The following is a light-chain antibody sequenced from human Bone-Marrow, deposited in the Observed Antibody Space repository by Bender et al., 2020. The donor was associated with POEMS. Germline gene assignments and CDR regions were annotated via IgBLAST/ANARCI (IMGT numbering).Light chain of an antibody. Sequence: SYEVTQPPSVSVSPGQTATITCSGDKLGNKYASWYQQKPGHSPVLVIYEDNRRPSGIPERFSGSNSENIATLTISGTQAIDEGDYYCQAWDSSTASYVFGSGTSVTVL. CDR1: KLGNKY. CDR2: EDN. CDR3: QAWDSSTASYV. V-gene: IGLV3-1*01. J-gene: IGLJ1*01.